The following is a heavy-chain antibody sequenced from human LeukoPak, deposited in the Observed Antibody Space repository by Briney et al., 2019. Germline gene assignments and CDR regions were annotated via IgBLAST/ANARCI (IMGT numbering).Heavy chain of an antibody. V-gene: IGHV1-2*02. J-gene: IGHJ4*02. CDR3: AREAAAAGRWSAPSDY. D-gene: IGHD6-13*01. CDR1: GYTFTGYY. Sequence: ASVKASCKASGYTFTGYYMHWVRQAPGQGLEWMGWINPNSGGTNYAQKFQGRVTMTRDTSISTAYMELSRLRSDDTAVYYCAREAAAAGRWSAPSDYWGQGTLVTVSS. CDR2: INPNSGGT.